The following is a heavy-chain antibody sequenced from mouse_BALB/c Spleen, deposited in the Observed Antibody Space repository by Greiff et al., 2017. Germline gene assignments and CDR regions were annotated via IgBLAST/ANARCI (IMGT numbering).Heavy chain of an antibody. CDR2: IDPENGDT. CDR3: NALISAMDY. J-gene: IGHJ4*01. V-gene: IGHV14-4*02. D-gene: IGHD2-4*01. Sequence: EVQLQESGAELVRSGASVKLSCTASGFNIKDYYMHWVKQRPEQGLEWIGWIDPENGDTEYAPKFQGKATMTADTSSNTAYLQLSSLTSEDTAVYYCNALISAMDYWGQGTSVTVSS. CDR1: GFNIKDYY.